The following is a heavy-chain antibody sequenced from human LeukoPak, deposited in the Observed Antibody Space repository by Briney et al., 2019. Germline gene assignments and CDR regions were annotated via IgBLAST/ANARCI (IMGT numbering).Heavy chain of an antibody. D-gene: IGHD2-2*01. CDR3: ASSRDIVVVPAASRYYFDY. CDR2: IIPIFGTA. Sequence: ASVKVSCEASGGTFSSYAISWVRHAPGQGLEWMGSIIPIFGTANYAHKFEGRVTITTDESTSTAYMEMSSLRSEATAVYYCASSRDIVVVPAASRYYFDYWGQGTLVTVSS. J-gene: IGHJ4*02. V-gene: IGHV1-69*05. CDR1: GGTFSSYA.